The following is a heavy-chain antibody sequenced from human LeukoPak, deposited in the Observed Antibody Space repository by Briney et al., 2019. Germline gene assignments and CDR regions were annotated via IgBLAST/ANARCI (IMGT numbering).Heavy chain of an antibody. J-gene: IGHJ4*02. CDR3: ARILSGGSGSYYKEIDY. V-gene: IGHV3-21*01. CDR2: ISSTSGKI. D-gene: IGHD3-10*01. CDR1: GFTFSTYS. Sequence: PGGSLRLSCAASGFTFSTYSMNWVRQAPGKGLEWVSSISSTSGKIYYADSVKGRFTISRDNAKNSLDLQMNSLRAEDTAVYYCARILSGGSGSYYKEIDYWGQGTPVTVSS.